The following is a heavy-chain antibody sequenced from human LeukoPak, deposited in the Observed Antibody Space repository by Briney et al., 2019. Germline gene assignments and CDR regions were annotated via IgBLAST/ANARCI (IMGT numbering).Heavy chain of an antibody. CDR1: GGSFSGYY. CDR3: ARGRRVSGSGWYWATKNGYNWFDP. Sequence: SETLSLTCAVYGGSFSGYYWSWIRQPPGKGLEWIGEINHSGNTNYNPSLKSRVTISVDTSKNQFSLKLSSVTAADTAVYYCARGRRVSGSGWYWATKNGYNWFDPWGQGTLVTVSS. V-gene: IGHV4-34*01. CDR2: INHSGNT. D-gene: IGHD6-19*01. J-gene: IGHJ5*02.